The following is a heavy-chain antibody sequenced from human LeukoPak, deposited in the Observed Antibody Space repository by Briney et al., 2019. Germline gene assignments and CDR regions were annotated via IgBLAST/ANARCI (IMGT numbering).Heavy chain of an antibody. V-gene: IGHV1-69*06. CDR2: IIPIFGTA. D-gene: IGHD3-10*01. Sequence: GASVKVSCKASGGTFSSCAISWVRQAPGQGLEWMGGIIPIFGTANYAQKFQGRVTITADKSTSTAYMELSSLRSEDTAVYYCARDGEGGYYGSGSYPFDYWGQGTLVTVSS. CDR3: ARDGEGGYYGSGSYPFDY. CDR1: GGTFSSCA. J-gene: IGHJ4*02.